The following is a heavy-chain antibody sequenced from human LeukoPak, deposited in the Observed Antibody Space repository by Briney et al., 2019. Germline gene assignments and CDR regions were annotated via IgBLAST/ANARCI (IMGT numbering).Heavy chain of an antibody. CDR2: IYYSEGT. J-gene: IGHJ4*02. CDR3: ARDRYCSGRSCYGPPDY. V-gene: IGHV4-39*07. D-gene: IGHD2-15*01. Sequence: SETLSLTCTVSGDSISSRSYYWGWIRQPPGKGLEWIGSIYYSEGTSYNPSLKSRVTISIDTSKNQFSLKVISVTAADTAVYYCARDRYCSGRSCYGPPDYWGQGALVIVSS. CDR1: GDSISSRSYY.